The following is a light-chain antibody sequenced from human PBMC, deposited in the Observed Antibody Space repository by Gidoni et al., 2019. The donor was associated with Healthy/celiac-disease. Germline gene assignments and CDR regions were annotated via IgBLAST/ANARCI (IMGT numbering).Light chain of an antibody. V-gene: IGKV3-20*01. CDR1: QSVSSSY. CDR3: QQYGSSLQWT. Sequence: EIVLTQSPGTLSLSPGERATLSCRASQSVSSSYLAWYQQKPGQAPRLLIYGAASRATGIPDRFSGSGSGTDFTLTISRLGPEDFAVYYCQQYGSSLQWTFGQXTKLEIK. J-gene: IGKJ2*02. CDR2: GAA.